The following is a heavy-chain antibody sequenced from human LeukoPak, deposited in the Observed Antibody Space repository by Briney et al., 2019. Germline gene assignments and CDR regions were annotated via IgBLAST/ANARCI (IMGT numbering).Heavy chain of an antibody. J-gene: IGHJ4*02. CDR1: GGSITGSF. CDR2: VYYSGST. V-gene: IGHV4-59*01. D-gene: IGHD1-26*01. CDR3: ARERRSGSYYYFDY. Sequence: SETLSLTCTVSGGSITGSFWSWIRQPPGKGLEWIGYVYYSGSTIYNPSLKSRVTISVDTSRNQFSLKLSSVTAADTAMYYCARERRSGSYYYFDYWGQGTLVTVSS.